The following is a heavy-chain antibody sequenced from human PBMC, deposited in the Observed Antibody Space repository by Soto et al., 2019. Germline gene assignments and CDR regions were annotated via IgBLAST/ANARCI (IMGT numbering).Heavy chain of an antibody. J-gene: IGHJ4*02. CDR3: AREYRGYSYGSTFDY. V-gene: IGHV1-69*01. D-gene: IGHD5-18*01. Sequence: CKDCVGSSSSRALSWARQAPRQGLEWMGGIIPIFGTANYAQKFQGRVTITADESTSTAYMELSSLRSEDTAVYYCAREYRGYSYGSTFDYWGQGTLVTVSS. CDR1: VGSSSSRA. CDR2: IIPIFGTA.